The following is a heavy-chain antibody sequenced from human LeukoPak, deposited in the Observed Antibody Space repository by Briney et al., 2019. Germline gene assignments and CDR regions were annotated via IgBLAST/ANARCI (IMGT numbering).Heavy chain of an antibody. CDR2: ISSSGSTI. CDR1: GFTFSDYY. Sequence: PGGSLRLSCAASGFTFSDYYMSWIRQAPGKGLEWVSYISSSGSTIYYADSVKGRFTISRDNAKNSLYLQMNSLRAEDTAVYYCARDGYYDFWSGYYSHYYYCMDVWGKGTTVTVSS. V-gene: IGHV3-11*04. D-gene: IGHD3-3*01. CDR3: ARDGYYDFWSGYYSHYYYCMDV. J-gene: IGHJ6*03.